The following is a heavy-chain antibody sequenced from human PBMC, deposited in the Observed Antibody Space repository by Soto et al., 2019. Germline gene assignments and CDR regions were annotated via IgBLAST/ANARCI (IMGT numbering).Heavy chain of an antibody. Sequence: QVQLVESGGDVVQPGRSLRLSCEASGFTLSRYGMHWVRQAPGKGLEWVSSIWYDGSNKYYTDAVKGRFTVSRDNPKNTLYLQVNSLRDEDTAVYFCTRDGGHSYGGHEAFEIWGQGTMVTVSS. D-gene: IGHD5-18*01. CDR1: GFTLSRYG. CDR3: TRDGGHSYGGHEAFEI. J-gene: IGHJ3*02. V-gene: IGHV3-33*01. CDR2: IWYDGSNK.